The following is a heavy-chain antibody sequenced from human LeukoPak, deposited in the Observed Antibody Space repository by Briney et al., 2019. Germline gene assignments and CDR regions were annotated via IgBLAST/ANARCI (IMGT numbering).Heavy chain of an antibody. D-gene: IGHD6-13*01. CDR3: ATSTAAAPFHSLYYYYGMDV. CDR2: IYHSGST. V-gene: IGHV4-30-2*01. J-gene: IGHJ6*02. Sequence: SETLSLTCTVSGGSISSGGYYWSWIRQPPGKGLEWIGYIYHSGSTYYNPSLKSRVTISVDRSKNQFSLKLSSVTAADTAVYYCATSTAAAPFHSLYYYYGMDVWGQGTTVTVSS. CDR1: GGSISSGGYY.